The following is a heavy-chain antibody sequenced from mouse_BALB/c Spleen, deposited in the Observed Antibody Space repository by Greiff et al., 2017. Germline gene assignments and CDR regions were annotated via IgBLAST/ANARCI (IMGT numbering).Heavy chain of an antibody. CDR2: INPYNDGT. CDR3: ARSTMVTTLFDY. CDR1: GYTFTSYV. J-gene: IGHJ2*01. V-gene: IGHV1-14*01. D-gene: IGHD2-1*01. Sequence: VQLQQSGAELARPGASVKMSCKASGYTFTSYVMHWVKQKPGQGLEWIGYINPYNDGTKYNEKFKGKATLTSDKSSSTAYMELSSLTSEDSAVYYCARSTMVTTLFDYWGQGTTLTVSS.